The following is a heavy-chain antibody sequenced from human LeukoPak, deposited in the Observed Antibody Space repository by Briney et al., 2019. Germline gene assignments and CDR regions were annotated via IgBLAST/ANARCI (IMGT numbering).Heavy chain of an antibody. CDR3: AKHFYYGSGSYYCHLDS. J-gene: IGHJ4*02. D-gene: IGHD3-10*01. Sequence: PGGSLRLSCAASGFTFSSYATSWVRQAPGKGLEWVSAISGSGGATYSADSVKGRFTISRDNSKTTLYLQMNSLRAEDTAVYYCAKHFYYGSGSYYCHLDSWGQGTLVTVSS. V-gene: IGHV3-23*01. CDR2: ISGSGGAT. CDR1: GFTFSSYA.